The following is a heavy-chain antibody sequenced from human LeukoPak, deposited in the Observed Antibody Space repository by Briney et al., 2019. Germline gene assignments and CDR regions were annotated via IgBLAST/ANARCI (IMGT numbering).Heavy chain of an antibody. Sequence: PGRSLRLSCAASGFTFSSYWMHWVRQAPGKGLVWVSRINSDGSSTSYADSVKGRFTISRDNAKNTLYLQMNSLRAEDTALYYCARGGSGYSYGYNYWGQGTLVTVSS. V-gene: IGHV3-74*01. CDR1: GFTFSSYW. J-gene: IGHJ4*02. CDR3: ARGGSGYSYGYNY. D-gene: IGHD5-18*01. CDR2: INSDGSST.